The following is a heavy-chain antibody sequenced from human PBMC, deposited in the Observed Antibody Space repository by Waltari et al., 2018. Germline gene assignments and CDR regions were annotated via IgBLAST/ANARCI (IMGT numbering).Heavy chain of an antibody. D-gene: IGHD6-19*01. CDR1: GFTFSSYA. Sequence: EVQLLESGGGLVQPGGSLRLSCAASGFTFSSYAMSWVRPAPGKGLEWVSAISCSGGSTYYADSVKGRFTISRDNSKNTLYLQMNSLRAEDTAVHYCAKASGQWLVMYYFDYWGQGTLVTVSS. J-gene: IGHJ4*02. V-gene: IGHV3-23*01. CDR3: AKASGQWLVMYYFDY. CDR2: ISCSGGST.